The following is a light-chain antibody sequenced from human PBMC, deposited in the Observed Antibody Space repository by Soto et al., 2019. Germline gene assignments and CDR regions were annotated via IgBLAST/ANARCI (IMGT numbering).Light chain of an antibody. Sequence: QSALTQPASVSGSPGQSITISCTGTSSDVGGYNYVSWYQQYPGKAPKLIIYDVSNRPSGVSNRCSGSKSGNTASLTISGLQADDEVDYYCSSYTGSSTSVVFGGGTKLTVL. CDR1: SSDVGGYNY. CDR2: DVS. V-gene: IGLV2-14*01. CDR3: SSYTGSSTSVV. J-gene: IGLJ2*01.